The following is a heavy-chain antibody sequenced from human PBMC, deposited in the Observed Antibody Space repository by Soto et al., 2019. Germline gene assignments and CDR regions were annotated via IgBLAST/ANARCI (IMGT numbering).Heavy chain of an antibody. D-gene: IGHD2-15*01. Sequence: GGSLRLSCAASGFTFSSYAMHWVRQAPGKGLEWVAVISYDGSNKYYADSVKGRFTISRDNSKNTLYLQMNSLRAEDTAVYYCARQAVVGDYYYYGMDVWGQGTTVTVSS. V-gene: IGHV3-30-3*01. CDR3: ARQAVVGDYYYYGMDV. CDR1: GFTFSSYA. J-gene: IGHJ6*02. CDR2: ISYDGSNK.